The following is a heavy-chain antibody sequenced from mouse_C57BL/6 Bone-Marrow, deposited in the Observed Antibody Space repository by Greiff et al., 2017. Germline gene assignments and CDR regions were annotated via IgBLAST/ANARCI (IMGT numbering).Heavy chain of an antibody. J-gene: IGHJ2*01. CDR2: IYPGDGDT. V-gene: IGHV1-82*01. Sequence: QVQLQQSGPELVKPGASVKISCKASGYAFSSSWLHWVKQRPGKGLEWIGRIYPGDGDTNYNGKFKGKATLTADKSSSTAYMQLSSLTYEDSAVYFCARRGSGDYWGQGTTLTVSS. CDR3: ARRGSGDY. CDR1: GYAFSSSW. D-gene: IGHD1-1*01.